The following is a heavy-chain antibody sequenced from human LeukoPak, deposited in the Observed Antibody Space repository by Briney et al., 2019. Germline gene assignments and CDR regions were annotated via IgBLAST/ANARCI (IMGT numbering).Heavy chain of an antibody. CDR3: ARGSGWYGY. CDR1: GGSISSYY. CDR2: IYYSGST. V-gene: IGHV4-59*01. Sequence: SETLSLTCTVSGGSISSYYWSWIRQPPGKGLEWIGYIYYSGSTNYNPSLQSRVTISVDTSKNQFSLKLSSVTAADTAAYYCARGSGWYGYWGQGTLVTVSS. J-gene: IGHJ4*02. D-gene: IGHD6-19*01.